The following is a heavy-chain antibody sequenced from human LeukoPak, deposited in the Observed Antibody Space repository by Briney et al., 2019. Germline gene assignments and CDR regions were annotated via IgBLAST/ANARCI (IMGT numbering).Heavy chain of an antibody. CDR1: GFNFKIYA. D-gene: IGHD3-16*01. Sequence: GGSLRLSCAASGFNFKIYAMSWVRQAPGKGLEWVSTIGGSDGSTFYADSVKGRFTISRDNSKNTVYLQLNSLGVEDTAVYYCAKDSHIWVPLMLYYFDYWGQGMLVTVSS. V-gene: IGHV3-23*01. CDR2: IGGSDGST. J-gene: IGHJ4*02. CDR3: AKDSHIWVPLMLYYFDY.